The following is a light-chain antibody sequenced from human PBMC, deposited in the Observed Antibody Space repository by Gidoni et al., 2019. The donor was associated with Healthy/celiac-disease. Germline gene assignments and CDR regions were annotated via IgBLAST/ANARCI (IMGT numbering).Light chain of an antibody. CDR2: SAS. CDR3: QQSYSDRWT. V-gene: IGKV1-39*01. J-gene: IGKJ2*02. Sequence: DIQMIQSPSSLSASVGDRVTITCRASQSILSYLNWYQQKPGKALKLLIYSASSMQSGVPSRFSGSGSGTDFTLTISSLQPEDFASYYCQQSYSDRWTFXQXTKLEIK. CDR1: QSILSY.